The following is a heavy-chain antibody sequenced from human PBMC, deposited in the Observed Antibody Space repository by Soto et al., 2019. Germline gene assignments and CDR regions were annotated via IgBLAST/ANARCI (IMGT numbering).Heavy chain of an antibody. CDR2: INAGNGNT. CDR3: ARGGVTYYYYGMDV. Sequence: QVQLVQSGAEVKKPGASVKVSCKASGYTFTSYAMHWVRQAPGQRLEWMGWINAGNGNTKYSQKFQGRVTITRDTSASTAYMELSSLRSEDTAVYYCARGGVTYYYYGMDVWGQGTTVTVSS. V-gene: IGHV1-3*01. CDR1: GYTFTSYA. J-gene: IGHJ6*02. D-gene: IGHD4-4*01.